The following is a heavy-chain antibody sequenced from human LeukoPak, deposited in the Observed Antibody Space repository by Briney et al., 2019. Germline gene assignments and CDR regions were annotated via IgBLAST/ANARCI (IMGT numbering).Heavy chain of an antibody. D-gene: IGHD3-10*01. V-gene: IGHV3-23*01. CDR1: GFTFSSYA. CDR2: ISGSGGST. J-gene: IGHJ4*02. CDR3: ARTMVQGVIITSYFDY. Sequence: GGSLRLSCAASGFTFSSYAMSWVRQAPGKGLEWVSAISGSGGSTYYVDSVKGRFTISRDNSKNTLYLQMNSLRAEDTAVYYCARTMVQGVIITSYFDYWGQGTLVTVSS.